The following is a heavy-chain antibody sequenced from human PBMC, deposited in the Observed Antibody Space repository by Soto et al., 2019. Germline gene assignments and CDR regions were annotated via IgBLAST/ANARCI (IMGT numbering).Heavy chain of an antibody. CDR2: LIPMFGTT. D-gene: IGHD3-9*01. V-gene: IGHV1-69*18. Sequence: QVQLVQSGAEVKTPGSSVKVSCNASGGTFSSDSINWVRQAPGQGLEWMGRLIPMFGTTDYAQRFQGRVTFTADESTSTASMEVTKLTSEDTAVYYCARAVVLTFTRFYDMDVWGQGNTVTVSS. J-gene: IGHJ6*02. CDR1: GGTFSSDS. CDR3: ARAVVLTFTRFYDMDV.